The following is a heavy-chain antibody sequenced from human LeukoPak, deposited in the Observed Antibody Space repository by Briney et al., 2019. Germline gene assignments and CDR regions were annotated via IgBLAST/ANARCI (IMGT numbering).Heavy chain of an antibody. CDR2: FSLDSDNV. D-gene: IGHD2-2*03. J-gene: IGHJ6*02. V-gene: IGHV3-9*01. CDR1: GFTFHEKYA. Sequence: PGRSLRLSCRASGFTFHEKYAMHWVRQAPGKGLEWVSGFSLDSDNVGYADSVRGRFTVSRDRAKNSLYLQMNYLRPEDTALYFCTKDMDPGGINVWGQGTTVIVSS. CDR3: TKDMDPGGINV.